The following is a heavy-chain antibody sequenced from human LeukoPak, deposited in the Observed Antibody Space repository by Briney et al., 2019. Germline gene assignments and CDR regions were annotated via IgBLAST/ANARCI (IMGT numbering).Heavy chain of an antibody. CDR1: GFTFSSYA. V-gene: IGHV3-64*01. Sequence: GGSLRLSCAASGFTFSSYAMHWVRQAPGKGLEYVSAISSNGGSTYYANSVKGRFTISRDNSKNTLYLQMGSLRAEDMAVYYCARDHSVWFGELLPNWFDPWGQGTLVTVSS. CDR2: ISSNGGST. J-gene: IGHJ5*02. CDR3: ARDHSVWFGELLPNWFDP. D-gene: IGHD3-10*01.